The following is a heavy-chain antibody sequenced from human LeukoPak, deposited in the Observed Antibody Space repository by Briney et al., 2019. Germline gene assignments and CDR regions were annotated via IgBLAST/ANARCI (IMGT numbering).Heavy chain of an antibody. CDR3: ARGTWVSQGPYYFDY. CDR1: GGSISSSSYY. J-gene: IGHJ4*02. Sequence: SETLSLTCTVSGGSISSSSYYWGWIRQPPGKGLEWIGSIYYSGSTYYNPSLKSRVTISVDTSKNQFSLKLSSVTAADTAVYYCARGTWVSQGPYYFDYWGQGTLVTASS. CDR2: IYYSGST. D-gene: IGHD2-8*01. V-gene: IGHV4-39*07.